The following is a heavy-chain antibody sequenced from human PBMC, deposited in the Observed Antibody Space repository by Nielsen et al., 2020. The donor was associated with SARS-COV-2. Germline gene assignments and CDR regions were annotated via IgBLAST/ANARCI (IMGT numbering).Heavy chain of an antibody. V-gene: IGHV3-23*01. D-gene: IGHD6-19*01. J-gene: IGHJ3*02. Sequence: GESLKISCAASGFTFSSYAMSWVRQAPGKGLEWVSAISGSGGSTYYADSVKGRFTISRDNSKNTLYLQMNSLRAEDTAVYYCAKEGSGWYIAKERDAFDIWGQGTMVTVSS. CDR2: ISGSGGST. CDR1: GFTFSSYA. CDR3: AKEGSGWYIAKERDAFDI.